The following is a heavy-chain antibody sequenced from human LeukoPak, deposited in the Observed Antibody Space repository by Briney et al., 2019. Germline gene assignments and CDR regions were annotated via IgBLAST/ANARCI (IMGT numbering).Heavy chain of an antibody. D-gene: IGHD2-15*01. Sequence: PGGSLRLSCAASGFTFSSSAMTWVRQAPGKGLEWVSSITNNATRTNYADSVKGRFSVSRDNSKNTLYLQVNSLRAEDTAVYYCAKGPAPYCSGGTCYSPYWYFDLWGRGTLVTVSS. CDR3: AKGPAPYCSGGTCYSPYWYFDL. CDR1: GFTFSSSA. V-gene: IGHV3-23*01. J-gene: IGHJ2*01. CDR2: ITNNATRT.